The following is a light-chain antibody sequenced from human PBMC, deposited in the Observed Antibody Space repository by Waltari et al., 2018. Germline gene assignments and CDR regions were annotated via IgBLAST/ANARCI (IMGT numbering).Light chain of an antibody. V-gene: IGKV3-15*01. Sequence: EIVMTQFPVTLSVSPGARATLSCRASQSVSGNLAWYQQKPGQTPRLLIYGASTRATGIPARFSGSGSGTDFSLTISTMQSEDFAIYYCQQYNNWPLTFGGGTKVEIK. CDR3: QQYNNWPLT. J-gene: IGKJ4*01. CDR2: GAS. CDR1: QSVSGN.